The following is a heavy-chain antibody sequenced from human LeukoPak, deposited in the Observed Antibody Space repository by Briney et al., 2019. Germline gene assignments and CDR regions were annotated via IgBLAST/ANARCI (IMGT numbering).Heavy chain of an antibody. CDR2: IYSGGST. J-gene: IGHJ6*02. Sequence: GGSLRLSCAASGFSVSDKYMGWVRQAPGKGLECVSVIYSGGSTKYADSVKGRFIVSRHNSENTLYLQLSSLRPEDTAVYYCTKVVSGGGNFVMDVWGQGTTVTVSS. V-gene: IGHV3-53*04. CDR3: TKVVSGGGNFVMDV. D-gene: IGHD2-15*01. CDR1: GFSVSDKY.